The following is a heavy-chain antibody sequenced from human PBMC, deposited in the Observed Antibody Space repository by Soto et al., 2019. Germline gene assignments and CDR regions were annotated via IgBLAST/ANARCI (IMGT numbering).Heavy chain of an antibody. D-gene: IGHD3-9*01. J-gene: IGHJ4*02. CDR1: GFTFSSYS. CDR2: ISSSSSYI. V-gene: IGHV3-21*01. CDR3: ARDQRDLYYDILTGYSAGGAGDY. Sequence: GGSLRLSCAASGFTFSSYSMNWVRQAPGKGLEWVSSISSSSSYIYYADSVKGRFTISRDNAKNSLYLQMNSLRAEDTAVYYCARDQRDLYYDILTGYSAGGAGDYWGQGTLVTVSS.